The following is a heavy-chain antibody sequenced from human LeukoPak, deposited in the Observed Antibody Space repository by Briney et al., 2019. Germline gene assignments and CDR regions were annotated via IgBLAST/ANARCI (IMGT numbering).Heavy chain of an antibody. D-gene: IGHD1-14*01. J-gene: IGHJ4*02. V-gene: IGHV4-4*07. CDR2: ICLSADT. Sequence: SETLSLTCSVSGGSISSWCWNWIRQPAGKGLEWVGRICLSADTNYKPSLKSRVIMSADMSNIEISLKLTSVTAADTAVYYCATGLGLYDYWGQGILVTVSS. CDR1: GGSISSWC. CDR3: ATGLGLYDY.